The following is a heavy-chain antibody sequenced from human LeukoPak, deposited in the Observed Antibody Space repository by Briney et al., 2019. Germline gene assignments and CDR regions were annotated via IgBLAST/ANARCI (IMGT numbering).Heavy chain of an antibody. J-gene: IGHJ6*03. CDR1: GYTFTGDW. D-gene: IGHD2-2*01. CDR3: ARPALYCSSTVCPPYMDV. CDR2: IYPGDSDT. Sequence: GESLKISCKASGYTFTGDWVGWVRQMPGKGLEWMGIIYPGDSDTKYNAPFQGQVTISADKSISTAYLQWGSLKASDTATYYCARPALYCSSTVCPPYMDVWGKGTTVTVSS. V-gene: IGHV5-51*01.